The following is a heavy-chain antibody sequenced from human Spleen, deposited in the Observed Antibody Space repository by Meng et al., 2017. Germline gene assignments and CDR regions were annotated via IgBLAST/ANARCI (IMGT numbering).Heavy chain of an antibody. V-gene: IGHV4-61*01. D-gene: IGHD5-18*01. J-gene: IGHJ4*02. CDR3: AGESAYSRFDY. CDR1: GGSVSSGSYY. CDR2: LYYSGST. Sequence: QVRLQEWGPGLVRPSETLSLTCTVSGGSVSSGSYYWSWMRQPPGKGLEWIGYLYYSGSTRYNLSLKTRVTISVATSKTQFSLKLSSVTAADTAVYYCAGESAYSRFDYWGQGTLVTVSS.